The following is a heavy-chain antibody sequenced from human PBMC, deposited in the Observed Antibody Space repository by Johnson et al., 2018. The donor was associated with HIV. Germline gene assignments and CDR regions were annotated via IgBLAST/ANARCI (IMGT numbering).Heavy chain of an antibody. CDR1: GFTFRSYA. J-gene: IGHJ3*02. Sequence: QVQLVESGAGVAQPGRSLRLSCAASGFTFRSYAMHWVRQVPGKGPEWVAVIPYDGSNKYYEDSVKGRFTISRDNAKNTLYLQLNSPSVEDTAVYYCARVRSGRENAFDIWGQGTMVTVSS. CDR2: IPYDGSNK. CDR3: ARVRSGRENAFDI. D-gene: IGHD1-26*01. V-gene: IGHV3-30*04.